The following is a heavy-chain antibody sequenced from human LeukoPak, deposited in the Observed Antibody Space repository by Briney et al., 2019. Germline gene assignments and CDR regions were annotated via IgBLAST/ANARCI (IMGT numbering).Heavy chain of an antibody. Sequence: PGRSLRLSCAASGFTFSSYAMHWVRQAPGKGLEWVAVISYDGSNKYYADSVKGRFTISRDNSKNTLYLQMNSLRAEDTAVYYCARWELRYSYYFDYWGQGTLVTVSS. D-gene: IGHD1-26*01. CDR3: ARWELRYSYYFDY. CDR2: ISYDGSNK. V-gene: IGHV3-30*04. CDR1: GFTFSSYA. J-gene: IGHJ4*02.